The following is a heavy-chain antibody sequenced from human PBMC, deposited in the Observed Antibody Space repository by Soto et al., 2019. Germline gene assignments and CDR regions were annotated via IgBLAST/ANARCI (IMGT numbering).Heavy chain of an antibody. J-gene: IGHJ4*02. V-gene: IGHV1-46*01. CDR2: INPTSGST. Sequence: QVQLVQSGAEVKKPGASVKVSCKASGYTFTNYYIHWVRQAPGQGLERMGIINPTSGSTNYAQKFQGRVTLTYDTSTTTVYMELSVLISEDTALLYFARDLAAGDHWGQGTLVTVSS. D-gene: IGHD6-13*01. CDR3: ARDLAAGDH. CDR1: GYTFTNYY.